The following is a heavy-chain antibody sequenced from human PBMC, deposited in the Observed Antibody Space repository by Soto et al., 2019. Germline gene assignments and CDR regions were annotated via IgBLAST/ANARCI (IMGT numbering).Heavy chain of an antibody. J-gene: IGHJ6*03. V-gene: IGHV4-59*08. Sequence: PSETLSLTCTVSGGSISSYYWSWIRQPPGKGLEWIGYIYYSGSTNYNPSLKSRVTISVDTSKNQFSLKLSSVTAADTAVYYCARRRMGGEYYYYYYMDVWGKGTTVTVSS. CDR1: GGSISSYY. CDR2: IYYSGST. CDR3: ARRRMGGEYYYYYYMDV. D-gene: IGHD3-16*01.